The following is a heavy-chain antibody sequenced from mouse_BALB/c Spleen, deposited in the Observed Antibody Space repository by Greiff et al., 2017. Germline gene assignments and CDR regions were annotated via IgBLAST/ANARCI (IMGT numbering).Heavy chain of an antibody. J-gene: IGHJ3*01. D-gene: IGHD2-4*01. CDR1: GFTFSSYT. Sequence: EVQGVESGGGLVKPGGSLKLSCAASGFTFSSYTMSWVRQTPEKRLEWVATISSGGGNTYYPDSVKGRFTISRDNAKNNLYLQMSSLRSEDTALYYCARSRYDYEWFAYWGQGTLVTVSA. CDR3: ARSRYDYEWFAY. CDR2: ISSGGGNT. V-gene: IGHV5-9*03.